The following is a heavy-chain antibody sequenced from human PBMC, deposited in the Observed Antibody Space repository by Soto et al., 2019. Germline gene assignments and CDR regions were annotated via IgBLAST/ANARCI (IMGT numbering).Heavy chain of an antibody. V-gene: IGHV5-51*01. CDR1: GYSFTSDW. CDR3: ARRRIAVAGYYFDY. D-gene: IGHD6-19*01. CDR2: IYPGDSDT. J-gene: IGHJ4*02. Sequence: GESLNISCKGSGYSFTSDWIGWVRQMPGKGLEWMGIIYPGDSDTRYSPSFQGQVTISADKSISTAYLQWSSLKASDTAMYYCARRRIAVAGYYFDYCGQGTLVTVSS.